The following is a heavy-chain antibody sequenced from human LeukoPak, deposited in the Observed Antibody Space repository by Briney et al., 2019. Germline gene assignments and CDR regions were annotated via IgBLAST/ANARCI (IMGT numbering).Heavy chain of an antibody. D-gene: IGHD3-10*01. CDR1: GYSISSGYY. Sequence: PSETLSLTCTVSGYSISSGYYWGWIRQPPGKGLEWIGSIYHSGSTYYNPSLKSRVTISVDTSKNQFSLKLSSVTAADTAVYYCARLMVRGVIDYWGQGTLVTVSS. V-gene: IGHV4-38-2*02. CDR3: ARLMVRGVIDY. J-gene: IGHJ4*02. CDR2: IYHSGST.